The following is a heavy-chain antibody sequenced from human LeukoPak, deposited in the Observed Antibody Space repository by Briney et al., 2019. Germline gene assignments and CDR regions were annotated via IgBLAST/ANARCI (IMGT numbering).Heavy chain of an antibody. CDR2: IYHSGST. CDR3: ARDLNSGYAFDI. J-gene: IGHJ3*02. D-gene: IGHD7-27*01. CDR1: GGSMSSYY. V-gene: IGHV4-59*12. Sequence: SETLSLTCSVSGGSMSSYYWSWIRQSPGKGLEWIGYIYHSGSTNYNPSLKSRVTISVDTSKNQFSLKLSSVTAADTAVYYCARDLNSGYAFDIWGQGTMVTVSS.